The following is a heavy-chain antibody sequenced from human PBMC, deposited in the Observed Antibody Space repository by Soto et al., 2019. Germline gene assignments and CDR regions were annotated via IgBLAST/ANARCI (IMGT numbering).Heavy chain of an antibody. D-gene: IGHD3-3*01. V-gene: IGHV1-2*02. CDR1: GYPVTAYY. CDR2: INPATGAA. Sequence: QLHLVQSGAVVKKPGASVTVSCSASGYPVTAYYMHWVRQAPGRGLERMGGINPATGAAKYTQTCQGRVARTRDTSTSTVFMELSGLTSEDTAVFYCTRGGGVGVAGSAAFDMWGQGTLVTVSS. CDR3: TRGGGVGVAGSAAFDM. J-gene: IGHJ3*02.